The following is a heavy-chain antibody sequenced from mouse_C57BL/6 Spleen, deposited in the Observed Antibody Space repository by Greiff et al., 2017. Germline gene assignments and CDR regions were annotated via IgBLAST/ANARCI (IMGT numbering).Heavy chain of an antibody. CDR3: ARRGYGNYEDYAMDY. D-gene: IGHD2-1*01. J-gene: IGHJ4*01. V-gene: IGHV1-39*01. CDR2: INPNYGTT. Sequence: VQLQQSGPELVKPGASVKISCKASGYSFTDYNMNWVKQSNGKSLEWIGVINPNYGTTSYNQKFKGKATLTVDQSSSTAYMQLNSLTSEDSAVXYCARRGYGNYEDYAMDYWGQGTSVTVSS. CDR1: GYSFTDYN.